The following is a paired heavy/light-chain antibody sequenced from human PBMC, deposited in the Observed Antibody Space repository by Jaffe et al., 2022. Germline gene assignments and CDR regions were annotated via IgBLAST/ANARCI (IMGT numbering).Heavy chain of an antibody. V-gene: IGHV1-46*01. CDR3: ARAANLDYYDSSGYYSYYFDY. CDR1: GYTFTSYY. D-gene: IGHD3-22*01. J-gene: IGHJ4*02. CDR2: INPSGGST. Sequence: QVQLVQSGAEVKKPGASVKVSCKASGYTFTSYYMHWVRQAPGQGLEWMGIINPSGGSTSYAQKFQGRVTMTRDTSTSTVYMELSSLRSEDTAVYYCARAANLDYYDSSGYYSYYFDYWGQGTLVTVSS.
Light chain of an antibody. CDR1: SSNIGAGYD. J-gene: IGLJ2*01. Sequence: QSVLTQPPSVSGAPGQRVTISCTGSSSNIGAGYDVHWYQQLPGTAPKLLIYGNSNRPSGVPDRFSGSKSGTSASLAITGLQAEDEADYYCQSYDSSLVVFGGGTKLTVL. CDR2: GNS. V-gene: IGLV1-40*01. CDR3: QSYDSSLVV.